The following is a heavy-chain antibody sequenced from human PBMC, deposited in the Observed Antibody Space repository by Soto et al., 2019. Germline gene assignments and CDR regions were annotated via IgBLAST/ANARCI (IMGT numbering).Heavy chain of an antibody. V-gene: IGHV4-39*01. Sequence: SETLSLTCTVSGGSISSSSYYWGWIRQPPGKGLEWIGSIYYSGSTYYNPSLKSRVTISVDTSKNQFSLKLSSVTAADTAVYYCARLRSRDGYNYPFDYWGQGTLVNVSS. J-gene: IGHJ4*02. CDR3: ARLRSRDGYNYPFDY. CDR1: GGSISSSSYY. CDR2: IYYSGST. D-gene: IGHD5-12*01.